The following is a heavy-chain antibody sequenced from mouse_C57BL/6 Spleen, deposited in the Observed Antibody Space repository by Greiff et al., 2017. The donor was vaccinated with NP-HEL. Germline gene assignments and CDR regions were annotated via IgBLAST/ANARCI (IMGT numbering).Heavy chain of an antibody. J-gene: IGHJ4*01. CDR2: IDPNSGGT. CDR1: GYTFTSYW. Sequence: QVQLKQPGAELVKPGASVKLSCKASGYTFTSYWMHWVKQRPGRGLEWIGRIDPNSGGTKYNEKFKSKATLTVDKPSSTAYMQLSSLTSEDSAVYYCAKITTARYYYAMDYWGQGTSVTVSS. V-gene: IGHV1-72*01. CDR3: AKITTARYYYAMDY. D-gene: IGHD1-2*01.